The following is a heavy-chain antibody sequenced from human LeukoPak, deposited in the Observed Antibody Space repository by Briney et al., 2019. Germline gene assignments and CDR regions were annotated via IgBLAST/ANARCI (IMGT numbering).Heavy chain of an antibody. CDR2: ISGSGGST. CDR3: AKDWWSAATYYYYYYMDV. Sequence: PGGSLRLSCAASGFTFSSYGMSWVRQAPGKGLEWVSAISGSGGSTYYADSVKGRFTISRDNSKNTLYLQMNSLRAEDTAVYYCAKDWWSAATYYYYYYMDVWGKGTTVTISS. CDR1: GFTFSSYG. V-gene: IGHV3-23*01. D-gene: IGHD2-15*01. J-gene: IGHJ6*03.